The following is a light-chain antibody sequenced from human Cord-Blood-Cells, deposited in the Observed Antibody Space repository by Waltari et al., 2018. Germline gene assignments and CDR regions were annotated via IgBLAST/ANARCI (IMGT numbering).Light chain of an antibody. CDR3: SSYTSSSTPWV. J-gene: IGLJ3*02. Sequence: QSALTQPASVSGSPGQSLTISCTGTRSDVGGFNYVSWYQQHPGKAPKLMIYDVSNRPSGVSNRFSGSKSGNTASLTISGLQAEDEADYYCSSYTSSSTPWVFGGGTKLTVL. V-gene: IGLV2-14*01. CDR1: RSDVGGFNY. CDR2: DVS.